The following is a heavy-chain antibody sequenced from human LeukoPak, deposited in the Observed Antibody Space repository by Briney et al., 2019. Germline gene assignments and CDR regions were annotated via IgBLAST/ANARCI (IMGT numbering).Heavy chain of an antibody. CDR1: GGTFSSYA. CDR3: AREGDTAMAYFDY. V-gene: IGHV1-69*04. D-gene: IGHD5-18*01. J-gene: IGHJ4*02. CDR2: IIPILGIA. Sequence: ASVKVSCKASGGTFSSYAISWVRQAPGQGLEWMGRIIPILGIANYAQKFQGRVTITADKSTSTAHMELSSLRSEDTAVYYCAREGDTAMAYFDYWGQGTLVTVSS.